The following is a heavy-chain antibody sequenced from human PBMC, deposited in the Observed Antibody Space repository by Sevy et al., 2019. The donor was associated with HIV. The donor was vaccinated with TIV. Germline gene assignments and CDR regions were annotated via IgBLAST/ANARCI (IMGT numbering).Heavy chain of an antibody. V-gene: IGHV4-59*01. J-gene: IGHJ6*02. CDR3: ARGRPDYYYGMDV. Sequence: SETLSLTCNVSGDSISGYYWSWIRQPPGKGLEWVGYIYYTRGTNYHPSLKSRVTISKDTSKNQVSLMLRSVLVADKAVYYCARGRPDYYYGMDVWGQGTTVTVSS. CDR2: IYYTRGT. CDR1: GDSISGYY.